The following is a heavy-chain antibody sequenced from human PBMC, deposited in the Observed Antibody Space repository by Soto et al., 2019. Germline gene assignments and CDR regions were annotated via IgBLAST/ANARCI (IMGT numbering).Heavy chain of an antibody. CDR2: INQDGNED. CDR3: ARTGDGHHDFLDY. J-gene: IGHJ4*02. Sequence: GGSLRLSCAAAGFTFSSYWMNWVRQAPGKGLEWVANINQDGNEDNLLDSVKGRFTISRDNAKNSLFLQMNSLRVDDTAVYYCARTGDGHHDFLDYWGQGALVTVSS. CDR1: GFTFSSYW. V-gene: IGHV3-7*01. D-gene: IGHD1-1*01.